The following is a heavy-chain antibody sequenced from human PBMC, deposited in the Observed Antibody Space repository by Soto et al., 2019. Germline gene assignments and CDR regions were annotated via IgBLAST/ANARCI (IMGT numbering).Heavy chain of an antibody. CDR2: INPNSGGT. D-gene: IGHD1-7*01. CDR1: GYTFTGYY. V-gene: IGHV1-2*02. CDR3: ARDPVYGWNYDQRAPGLFFDY. Sequence: ASVKVSCKASGYTFTGYYMHWVRQAPGRGLEWMGWINPNSGGTNYAQKFQGRVTMTRDTSISTAYMELSRLRSDDTAAYYCARDPVYGWNYDQRAPGLFFDYWGQGTLVTVSS. J-gene: IGHJ4*02.